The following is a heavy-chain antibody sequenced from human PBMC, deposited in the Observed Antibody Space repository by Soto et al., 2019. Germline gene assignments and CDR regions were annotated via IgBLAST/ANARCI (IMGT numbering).Heavy chain of an antibody. CDR3: ARAVGGSAGTRGMDV. J-gene: IGHJ6*02. V-gene: IGHV1-2*04. CDR2: INPNSGGT. CDR1: GYTFTGYY. Sequence: ASVKVSCKASGYTFTGYYMHWVRQAPGQGLEWMGWINPNSGGTNYAQKFQGWVTMTRDTSISTAYMELSRLRSDDTAVYYCARAVGGSAGTRGMDVWGQGTTVTVSS. D-gene: IGHD6-13*01.